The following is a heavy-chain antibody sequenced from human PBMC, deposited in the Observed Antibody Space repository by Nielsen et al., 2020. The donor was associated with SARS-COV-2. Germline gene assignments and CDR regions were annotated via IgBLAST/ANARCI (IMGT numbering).Heavy chain of an antibody. Sequence: GESLKISCTASGFTFGDYAMSWFRQAPGKGLEWVGFIRSKAYGGTTEYAASVKGRFTISRDDSKSIAYLQMNSLKTEDTAVYYCTRGAMVRGAIIKGDIDYWGQGTLVTVSS. CDR1: GFTFGDYA. V-gene: IGHV3-49*03. J-gene: IGHJ4*02. CDR2: IRSKAYGGTT. CDR3: TRGAMVRGAIIKGDIDY. D-gene: IGHD3-10*01.